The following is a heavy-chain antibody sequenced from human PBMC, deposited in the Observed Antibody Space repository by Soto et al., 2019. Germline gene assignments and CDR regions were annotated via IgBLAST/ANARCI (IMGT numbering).Heavy chain of an antibody. J-gene: IGHJ4*02. CDR3: ARATVPDGYYFDH. D-gene: IGHD4-17*01. CDR1: GGSISSGGYS. CDR2: IYHSGST. V-gene: IGHV4-30-2*01. Sequence: SETLSLTCAVSGGSISSGGYSWSWIRQPPGKGLEWIGYIYHSGSTYYNPSLKSRVTISVDRSKNQFSLKLSSVTAADTAVYYCARATVPDGYYFDHWGQGTLVTVSS.